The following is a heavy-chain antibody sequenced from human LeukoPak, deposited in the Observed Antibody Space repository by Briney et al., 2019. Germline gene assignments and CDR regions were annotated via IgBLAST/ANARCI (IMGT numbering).Heavy chain of an antibody. V-gene: IGHV1-69*02. CDR1: GDNFNKYS. D-gene: IGHD1/OR15-1a*01. CDR2: IMPIFGVT. Sequence: SVKVSCKASGDNFNKYSIRWVRQARGQGLEWMGRIMPIFGVTKYAQKFQGRVTITADESTNTGYMELNNLRSEDTAIYYCSTRPTIWKETTGFAESWGQGTLVIVSS. CDR3: STRPTIWKETTGFAES. J-gene: IGHJ5*02.